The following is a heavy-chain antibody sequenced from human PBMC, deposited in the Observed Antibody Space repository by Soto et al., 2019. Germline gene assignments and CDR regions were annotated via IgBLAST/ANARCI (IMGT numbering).Heavy chain of an antibody. Sequence: EMQLLESGGTFVQPGGSLTLSCVASGFTFSSFAVSWVRQAPGKGLEWVSAIRAGGETTYYADSVKGRFTIFRDNFQNTLYLHLNILRAEDTAIYYCARDRRFPDDVFDLWGQGTMVTVSS. J-gene: IGHJ3*01. CDR2: IRAGGETT. CDR3: ARDRRFPDDVFDL. CDR1: GFTFSSFA. V-gene: IGHV3-23*01.